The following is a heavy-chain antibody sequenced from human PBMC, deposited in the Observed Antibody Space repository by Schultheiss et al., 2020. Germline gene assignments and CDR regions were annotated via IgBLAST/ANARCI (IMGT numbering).Heavy chain of an antibody. CDR3: ARSSYGGNSAQYTFDY. CDR2: ISYDGSNK. D-gene: IGHD4-23*01. CDR1: GFTFSSYG. V-gene: IGHV3-30*03. Sequence: GGSLRLSCAASGFTFSSYGMHWVRQAPGKGLEWVAVISYDGSNKYYADSVKGRFTISRDNSKNTLYLQMNSLRAEDTAVYYCARSSYGGNSAQYTFDYWGQGTLVTVSS. J-gene: IGHJ4*02.